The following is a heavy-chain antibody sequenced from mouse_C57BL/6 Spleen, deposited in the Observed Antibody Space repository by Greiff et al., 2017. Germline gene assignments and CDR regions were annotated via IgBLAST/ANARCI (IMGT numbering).Heavy chain of an antibody. CDR1: GFNIKNTY. Sequence: EVQLQQSVAELVRPGASVKLSCTASGFNIKNTYMHWVKQRPEQGLEWIGRIDPANGNTKYAPKFPGKATITADTSSNTAYLQLSSLTSEDTAIYYCARSDSSGPNWFAYWGQGTLVTVSA. J-gene: IGHJ3*01. CDR3: ARSDSSGPNWFAY. V-gene: IGHV14-3*01. D-gene: IGHD3-2*02. CDR2: IDPANGNT.